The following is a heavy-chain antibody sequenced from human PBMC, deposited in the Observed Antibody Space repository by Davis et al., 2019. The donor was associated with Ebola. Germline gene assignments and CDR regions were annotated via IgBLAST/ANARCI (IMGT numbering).Heavy chain of an antibody. CDR3: ARGSEWLLRIVGWFDP. CDR1: GYTFTSHY. J-gene: IGHJ5*02. Sequence: ASVTVSCKASGYTFTSHYMHWVRQPPGQGLEWLGIINPSGGSTSYAQKFQGRVTMTRDTSTSTVYMELSSLRSEDTAVYYCARGSEWLLRIVGWFDPWGQGTLVTVSS. D-gene: IGHD3-22*01. CDR2: INPSGGST. V-gene: IGHV1-46*01.